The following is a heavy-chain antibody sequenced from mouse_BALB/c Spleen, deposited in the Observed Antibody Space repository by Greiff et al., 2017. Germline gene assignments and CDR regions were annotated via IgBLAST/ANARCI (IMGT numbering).Heavy chain of an antibody. D-gene: IGHD2-14*01. CDR1: GFTFSSFG. Sequence: VQLKESGGGLVQPGGSRKLSCAASGFTFSSFGMHWVRQAPEKGLEWVAYISSGSSTIYYADTVKGRFTISRDNPKNTLFLQMTSLRSEDTAMYYCARGDRYAWFAYWGQGTLVTVSA. J-gene: IGHJ3*01. CDR2: ISSGSSTI. V-gene: IGHV5-17*02. CDR3: ARGDRYAWFAY.